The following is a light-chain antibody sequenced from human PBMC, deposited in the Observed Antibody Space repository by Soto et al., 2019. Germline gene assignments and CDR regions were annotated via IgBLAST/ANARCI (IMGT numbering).Light chain of an antibody. V-gene: IGLV1-47*01. J-gene: IGLJ2*01. CDR3: AAWYDSLSVCVV. CDR2: RNN. Sequence: QSVLTQPPSASGTPGQRVTISCSGSSSNIGSNYVYWYQQLPGTAPKLLIYRNNQRPSGVPDRFSGSKSGTSASLAISGLGSEDVADYYCAAWYDSLSVCVVFGGGTKLSVL. CDR1: SSNIGSNY.